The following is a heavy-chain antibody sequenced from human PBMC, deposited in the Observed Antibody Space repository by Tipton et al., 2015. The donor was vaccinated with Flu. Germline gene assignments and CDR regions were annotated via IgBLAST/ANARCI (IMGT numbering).Heavy chain of an antibody. CDR2: MYSSGSP. J-gene: IGHJ5*02. CDR3: ARDFVPHLRGLGFDP. V-gene: IGHV4-4*07. Sequence: GLVKPSETLSLTCTVSGGSISNYYWNWIRQTAAKGLEWIGRMYSSGSPNYNSSLKSRVTMSLDTSNNRFSLKLSSVTAADTAVYYCARDFVPHLRGLGFDPWGQGTLVIVSS. D-gene: IGHD4-17*01. CDR1: GGSISNYY.